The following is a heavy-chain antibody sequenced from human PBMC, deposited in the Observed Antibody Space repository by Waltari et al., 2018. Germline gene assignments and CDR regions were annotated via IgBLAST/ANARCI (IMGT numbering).Heavy chain of an antibody. CDR3: ARGVIAARRSHNWFDP. V-gene: IGHV1-46*01. Sequence: QVQLVQSGAEVKKPGASVKVSCKASGYTFTSYYMHWVRQAPGQGLEWMGIINPSGGSTGYAQKFQGRVTMTRDTSTSAVYMELSSLRSEDTAVYYCARGVIAARRSHNWFDPWGQGTLVTVSS. CDR2: INPSGGST. J-gene: IGHJ5*02. D-gene: IGHD6-6*01. CDR1: GYTFTSYY.